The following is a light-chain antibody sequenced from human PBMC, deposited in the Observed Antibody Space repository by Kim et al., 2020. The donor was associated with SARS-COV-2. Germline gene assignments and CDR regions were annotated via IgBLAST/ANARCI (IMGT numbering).Light chain of an antibody. CDR2: AAS. CDR3: QKYNVVPLT. V-gene: IGKV1-27*01. J-gene: IGKJ4*01. Sequence: AAVGDRITITCRASQGISNYLAWYQQKPGKVTKLLISAASTLQPGISSLFSGSGSGTDFTLTITSLQPEDVATYFCQKYNVVPLTFGGGTKVDIK. CDR1: QGISNY.